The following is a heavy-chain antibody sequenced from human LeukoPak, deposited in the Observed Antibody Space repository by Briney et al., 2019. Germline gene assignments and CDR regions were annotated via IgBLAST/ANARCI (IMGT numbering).Heavy chain of an antibody. CDR1: GFSLTTSGVG. CDR3: AHIMLAAGLDY. V-gene: IGHV2-5*02. J-gene: IGHJ4*02. CDR2: IFWDGDK. Sequence: SGPTLVRPTQTLTLTCTFSGFSLTTSGVGVGWIRQPPGKALEWLAVIFWDGDKRYSPSLKSRLTITKDTSKNQVVLTMTRMDPLDTATFYCAHIMLAAGLDYWGQGTLVTVSS. D-gene: IGHD6-13*01.